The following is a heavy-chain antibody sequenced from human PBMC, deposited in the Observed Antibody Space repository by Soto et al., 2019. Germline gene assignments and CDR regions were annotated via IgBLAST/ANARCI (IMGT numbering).Heavy chain of an antibody. J-gene: IGHJ5*02. CDR3: ARGDRFRCSGDRCFSDGLFLS. Sequence: EVQLVESGGGLVQRGGSLRLSCAASGFTFRIYSMNWVRQAPGKGLEWISYINGSSSTMYYADSVKGRFIISRDNADKSLYLQMNSLRDADTAVYYCARGDRFRCSGDRCFSDGLFLSWGQGALVTVSS. CDR2: INGSSSTM. CDR1: GFTFRIYS. D-gene: IGHD2-15*01. V-gene: IGHV3-48*02.